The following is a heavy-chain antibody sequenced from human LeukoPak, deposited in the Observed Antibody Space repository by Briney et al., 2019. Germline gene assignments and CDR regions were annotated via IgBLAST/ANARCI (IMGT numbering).Heavy chain of an antibody. Sequence: GGSLRLSCAASGFTFSSYGMHWVRQAPGKGLEWVAVISYDGSNKYYADSVKGRFTISRDNSKNTLYLQMNSLRGEDTAVYYCANLLRWEPYWGQGTLVTVSS. CDR3: ANLLRWEPY. J-gene: IGHJ4*02. V-gene: IGHV3-30*18. D-gene: IGHD4-23*01. CDR1: GFTFSSYG. CDR2: ISYDGSNK.